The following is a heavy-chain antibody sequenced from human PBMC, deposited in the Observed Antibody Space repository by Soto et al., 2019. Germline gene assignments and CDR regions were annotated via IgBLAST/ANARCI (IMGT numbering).Heavy chain of an antibody. CDR2: INPSGGST. CDR3: AAGYSYGYLSFDY. V-gene: IGHV1-46*04. CDR1: GYTFTSYF. J-gene: IGHJ4*02. Sequence: ASVKVSCKASGYTFTSYFMHWVRQAPGQGLEWMGIINPSGGSTTYAQRLQGRVTMTRDTSTSTAYMELSSLRSEDTAVYYCAAGYSYGYLSFDYWGQGTLVTVSS. D-gene: IGHD5-18*01.